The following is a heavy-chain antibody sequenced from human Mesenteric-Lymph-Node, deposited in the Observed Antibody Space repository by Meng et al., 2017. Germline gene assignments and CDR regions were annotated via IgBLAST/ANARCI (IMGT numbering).Heavy chain of an antibody. CDR2: ISSSSNYI. J-gene: IGHJ4*02. V-gene: IGHV3-21*01. Sequence: EVQRVESGGGLVKPRGSLRLSCAASGFTFSSYTMKWVRRAPGKGLEWVSSISSSSNYIYSADSVKGRFTISRDNAKNSLYLQMNSLRAEDTAVYYCARDTPGLLFDYWGQGTLVTVSS. CDR3: ARDTPGLLFDY. CDR1: GFTFSSYT. D-gene: IGHD5-18*01.